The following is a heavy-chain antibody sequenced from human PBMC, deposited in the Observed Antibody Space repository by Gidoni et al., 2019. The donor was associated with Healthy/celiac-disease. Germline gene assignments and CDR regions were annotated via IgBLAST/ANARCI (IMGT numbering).Heavy chain of an antibody. D-gene: IGHD6-19*01. CDR3: ARDSAVAGTLDY. V-gene: IGHV3-11*06. CDR1: GFTFSDYY. Sequence: QVQLVESGGGLVKPGGSLRLSCAASGFTFSDYYMSWIRQAPGKGLEWVSYISSSSSYTNYADSVKVRFTISRDNAKNSLYLQMNSLRAEDTAVYYCARDSAVAGTLDYWGQGTLVTVSS. J-gene: IGHJ4*02. CDR2: ISSSSSYT.